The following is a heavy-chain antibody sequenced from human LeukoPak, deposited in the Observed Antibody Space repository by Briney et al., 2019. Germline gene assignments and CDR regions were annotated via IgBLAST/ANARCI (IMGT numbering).Heavy chain of an antibody. CDR3: ARILGYCSSTSCYIGVANYYGMDV. CDR2: INPISVGT. J-gene: IGHJ6*02. Sequence: GASLKFSSKPSGYTFTGNYMHWGRQAPGQGLDGMGWINPISVGTNYAQKFQGRVTMTRDTSISTAYMELSRLRSDDTAVYYCARILGYCSSTSCYIGVANYYGMDVWGQGTTVTVSS. D-gene: IGHD2-2*02. CDR1: GYTFTGNY. V-gene: IGHV1-2*02.